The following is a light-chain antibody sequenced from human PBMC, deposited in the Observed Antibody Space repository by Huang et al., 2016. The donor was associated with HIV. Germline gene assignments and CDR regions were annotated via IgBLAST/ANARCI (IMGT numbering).Light chain of an antibody. Sequence: EIVLTQSPGTLSLSPGERATLSCRASQSVSSSYLAWYQQQPGQAPRLLIYGASSRATGSPDRVSGSGSGTDFTLTISRLEPEDFAVYYCQQYGSSPYTFGQGTKLEIK. V-gene: IGKV3-20*01. CDR2: GAS. CDR1: QSVSSSY. J-gene: IGKJ2*01. CDR3: QQYGSSPYT.